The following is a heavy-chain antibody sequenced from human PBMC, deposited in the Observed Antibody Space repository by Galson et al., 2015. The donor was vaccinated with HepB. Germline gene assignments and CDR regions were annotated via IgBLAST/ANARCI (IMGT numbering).Heavy chain of an antibody. V-gene: IGHV3-30*18. CDR3: VKESGIPQYGAYFDY. CDR2: ISSDGGTQ. J-gene: IGHJ4*02. D-gene: IGHD4/OR15-4a*01. Sequence: SLRLSCATSGFTFSNARMSWVRQPPGRGLQWVAVISSDGGTQYYADSVKGRFTISRDTSKNMLHLQMNSLRPEDTAVYYCVKESGIPQYGAYFDYWGQGALVTVSS. CDR1: GFTFSNAR.